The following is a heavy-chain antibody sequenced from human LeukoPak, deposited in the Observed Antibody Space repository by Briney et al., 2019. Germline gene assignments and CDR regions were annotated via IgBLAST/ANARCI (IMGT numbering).Heavy chain of an antibody. Sequence: PGESLQISCKGSGSIFTSYWIGWVRQLPGKGLEWMGIIYPGDSDTRYSPSFQGQVTISADKSISTAYLQWSTLKASDTAMYYSPRHRYFFASRTKGYDVWGQGTLVTVSS. CDR1: GSIFTSYW. J-gene: IGHJ4*02. V-gene: IGHV5-51*01. D-gene: IGHD2-21*01. CDR3: PRHRYFFASRTKGYDV. CDR2: IYPGDSDT.